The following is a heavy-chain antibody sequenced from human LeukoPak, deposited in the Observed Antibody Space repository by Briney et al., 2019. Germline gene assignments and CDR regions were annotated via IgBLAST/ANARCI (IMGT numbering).Heavy chain of an antibody. V-gene: IGHV3-30*18. CDR3: AKDRGWLRFEEGFDY. D-gene: IGHD5-12*01. CDR2: ISYDGSKK. J-gene: IGHJ4*02. CDR1: GFTFSSFG. Sequence: GGSLRLSCAASGFTFSSFGMHWVRQAPGKGLEWVAVISYDGSKKYYADSVKGRFTISRDNSKNTLYLQMNSLRVEDTAVYYCAKDRGWLRFEEGFDYWGQGTLVTVSS.